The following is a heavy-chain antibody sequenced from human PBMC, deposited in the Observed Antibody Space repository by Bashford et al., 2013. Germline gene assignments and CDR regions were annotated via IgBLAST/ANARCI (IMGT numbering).Heavy chain of an antibody. D-gene: IGHD3-16*01. Sequence: ASVKVSCKASGYTFTGYYMHWVRQAPGQGLEWMGWINPNSGGTNYAQKFQGRVTMTRDTSISTAYMELSRLRSDDTAVYYCARWDYGKYGMDVWGQGTTVTVSS. CDR1: GYTFTGYY. V-gene: IGHV1-2*02. CDR3: ARWDYGKYGMDV. J-gene: IGHJ6*02. CDR2: INPNSGGT.